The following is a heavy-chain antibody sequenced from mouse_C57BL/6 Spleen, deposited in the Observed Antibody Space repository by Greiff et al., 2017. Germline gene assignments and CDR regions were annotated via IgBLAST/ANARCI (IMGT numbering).Heavy chain of an antibody. D-gene: IGHD1-1*01. CDR1: GFNITDYY. V-gene: IGHV14-1*01. Sequence: VQLQQSGAELVRPGASVKLSCTASGFNITDYYMHWVKQRPEQGLEWIGMIDPEDGATDYAPKFQGKATMTADTSSNTAYLQLSSLTSEDTAVYYCTTDYYGSSPGYWGQGTTLTVSS. CDR2: IDPEDGAT. CDR3: TTDYYGSSPGY. J-gene: IGHJ2*01.